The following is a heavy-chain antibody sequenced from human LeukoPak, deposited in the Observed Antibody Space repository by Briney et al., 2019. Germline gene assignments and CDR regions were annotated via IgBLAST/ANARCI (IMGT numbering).Heavy chain of an antibody. CDR1: GGSISSYY. CDR3: ARDYTTWGYYYYMDV. D-gene: IGHD1-1*01. J-gene: IGHJ6*03. Sequence: SETLSLTCTVSGGSISSYYWSWIRQPAGKGLEWIGRIYTSGSTNYNPSLKSRVTMSVDTSKNQFSLKLSSVTAADTAVYYCARDYTTWGYYYYMDVWGKGTTVTVSS. CDR2: IYTSGST. V-gene: IGHV4-4*07.